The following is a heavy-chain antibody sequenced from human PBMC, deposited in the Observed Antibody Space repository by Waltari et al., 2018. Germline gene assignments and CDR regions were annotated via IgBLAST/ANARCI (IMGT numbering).Heavy chain of an antibody. Sequence: QITLKESGPTLVKPTQTLTLTCTFSGFSLSTSGVGVGWIRQPPGKALELLALIYWNDDKRYIPSLKSRLTITKDTSKNQVVLTMTNMDPVDTATYYCAHTSDYDFWSGYRYYFDSWGQGTLVTVSS. CDR2: IYWNDDK. CDR1: GFSLSTSGVG. J-gene: IGHJ4*02. D-gene: IGHD3-3*01. CDR3: AHTSDYDFWSGYRYYFDS. V-gene: IGHV2-5*01.